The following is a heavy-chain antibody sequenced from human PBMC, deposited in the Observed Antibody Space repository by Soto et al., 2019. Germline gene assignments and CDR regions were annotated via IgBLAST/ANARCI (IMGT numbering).Heavy chain of an antibody. J-gene: IGHJ6*02. CDR1: GYTFTGYY. V-gene: IGHV1-2*02. CDR2: INPNSGGT. D-gene: IGHD3-3*01. Sequence: GASVTVSCGASGYTFTGYYRQWVRRAPRQGLELMGWINPNSGGTNYAQKFQGRVTMTRDTSISTAYMELSRLRSDDTAVYYCARDLISNYDFWSGYYTPSGPIYGMDVLGQGTTVTVSS. CDR3: ARDLISNYDFWSGYYTPSGPIYGMDV.